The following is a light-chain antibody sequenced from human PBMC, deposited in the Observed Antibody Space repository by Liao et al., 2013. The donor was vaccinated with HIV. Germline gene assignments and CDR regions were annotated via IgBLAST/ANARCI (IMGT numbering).Light chain of an antibody. J-gene: IGLJ2*01. CDR1: NIGSKT. CDR3: QAWDSSTAV. V-gene: IGLV3-9*01. Sequence: SYELTQPASVSVAPGKTARITCGGNNIGSKTVHWYQQKPGQAPVLVIYQHSRRPSGIPERFSGSNSGNTATLTISGTQAMDEADYYCQAWDSSTAVFGGGTKLTVL. CDR2: QHS.